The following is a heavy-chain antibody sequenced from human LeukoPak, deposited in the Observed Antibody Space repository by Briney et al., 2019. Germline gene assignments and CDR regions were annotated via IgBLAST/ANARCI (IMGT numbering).Heavy chain of an antibody. CDR3: ARDLLTDYDY. J-gene: IGHJ4*02. D-gene: IGHD3-9*01. Sequence: ASVKVSCKASGYTFTSYDINWVRQATGQGLEWMGWINPNSGGTNYAQKFQGRVTMTRDTSISTAYMELSRLRSEDTTVYYCARDLLTDYDYWGQGTLVTVSS. V-gene: IGHV1-2*02. CDR2: INPNSGGT. CDR1: GYTFTSYD.